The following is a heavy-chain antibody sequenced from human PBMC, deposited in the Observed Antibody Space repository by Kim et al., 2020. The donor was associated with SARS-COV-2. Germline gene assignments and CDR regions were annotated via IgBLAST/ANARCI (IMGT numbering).Heavy chain of an antibody. CDR1: GGSISSYY. Sequence: SETLSLTCTVSGGSISSYYWSWIRQPAGKGLEWIGRIYTSGSTNYNPSLKSRVTMSVDTSKNQFSLKLSSVTAADTAVYYCARIIAVAGTPSLVSVDPWGQGTLVTVSS. V-gene: IGHV4-4*07. D-gene: IGHD6-19*01. CDR3: ARIIAVAGTPSLVSVDP. J-gene: IGHJ5*02. CDR2: IYTSGST.